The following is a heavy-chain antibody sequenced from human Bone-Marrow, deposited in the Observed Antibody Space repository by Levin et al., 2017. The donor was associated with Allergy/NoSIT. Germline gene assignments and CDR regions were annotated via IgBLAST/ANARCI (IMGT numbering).Heavy chain of an antibody. Sequence: GSLRLSCAVYGGSFSGYYWSWIRQPPGKGLEWIGEINHSGSTNYNPSLKSRVTISVDTSKNQFSLKLSSVTAADTAVYYCARVRIAARSPGYYYGMDGWGQGTTVTVSS. CDR2: INHSGST. CDR1: GGSFSGYY. CDR3: ARVRIAARSPGYYYGMDG. J-gene: IGHJ6*02. V-gene: IGHV4-34*01. D-gene: IGHD6-6*01.